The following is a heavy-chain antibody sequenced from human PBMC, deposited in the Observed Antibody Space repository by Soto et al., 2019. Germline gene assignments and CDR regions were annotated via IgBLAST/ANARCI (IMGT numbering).Heavy chain of an antibody. Sequence: AGSLRLSCAASGFTFSGYWMSWVRQAPGKGLEWVANIKQDGSEKYYVDSVKGRFTISRDNAKNSLYLQMNSLRAEDTAVYYCARAHESTRDAFDIWGQGTMVTVSS. V-gene: IGHV3-7*01. CDR2: IKQDGSEK. J-gene: IGHJ3*02. CDR1: GFTFSGYW. CDR3: ARAHESTRDAFDI.